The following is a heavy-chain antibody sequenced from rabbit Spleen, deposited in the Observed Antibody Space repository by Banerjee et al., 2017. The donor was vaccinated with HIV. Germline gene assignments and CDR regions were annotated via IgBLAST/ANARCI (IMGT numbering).Heavy chain of an antibody. J-gene: IGHJ4*01. CDR1: GFSFSSSYY. V-gene: IGHV1S45*01. CDR3: ARKLIGGGVYANNL. CDR2: IYAGSGGST. Sequence: QEQLVEYGGDLVQPEGSLTLTCKASGFSFSSSYYMCWVRQAPGKGLEWIACIYAGSGGSTYYASWAKGRFTITRSTSLNTVTLQLNSLTAADTATYFCARKLIGGGVYANNLWGQGTLVTVS. D-gene: IGHD2-1*01.